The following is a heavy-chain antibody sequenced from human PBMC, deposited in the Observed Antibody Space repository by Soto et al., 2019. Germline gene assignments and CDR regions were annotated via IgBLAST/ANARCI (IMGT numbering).Heavy chain of an antibody. J-gene: IGHJ3*02. CDR1: GYTFTSYG. D-gene: IGHD3-3*01. Sequence: ASVKVSCKASGYTFTSYGISWVRQAPGQGLEWMGWISAYNGNTNYAQKLQGRVTMTTDTSTSTAYMELRSLRSDDTAVYYCARDLPTTIFGVVNAFEIWGQGSMVTVSS. CDR3: ARDLPTTIFGVVNAFEI. V-gene: IGHV1-18*01. CDR2: ISAYNGNT.